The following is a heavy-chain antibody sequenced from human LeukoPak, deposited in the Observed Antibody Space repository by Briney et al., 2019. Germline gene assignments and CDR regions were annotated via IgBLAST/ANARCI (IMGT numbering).Heavy chain of an antibody. Sequence: SAPLSLTCTVSGGSISSYYWSWIRQPPGKGLEWIGYIYYSGSTNHNPSLKSRVTISVDTSKNQFSLKLSSVTAADTAVYYCARVQAYGGKGYFDYWGQGTLVTVSS. CDR1: GGSISSYY. V-gene: IGHV4-59*01. J-gene: IGHJ4*02. CDR2: IYYSGST. D-gene: IGHD4-23*01. CDR3: ARVQAYGGKGYFDY.